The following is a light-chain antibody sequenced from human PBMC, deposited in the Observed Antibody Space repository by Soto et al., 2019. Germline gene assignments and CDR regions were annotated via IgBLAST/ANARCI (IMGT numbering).Light chain of an antibody. CDR1: SGSIASNY. J-gene: IGLJ3*02. CDR3: QSYHSDAHWV. V-gene: IGLV6-57*02. CDR2: EDD. Sequence: NFMLTQPHSVSESPGKTVTISCTGSSGSIASNYVQWYRQRPGSAPTTVIYEDDQRPSGVPDRFSGSIDSSSNSASLTISGLKTEDEADYYCQSYHSDAHWVFGGGTKLTVL.